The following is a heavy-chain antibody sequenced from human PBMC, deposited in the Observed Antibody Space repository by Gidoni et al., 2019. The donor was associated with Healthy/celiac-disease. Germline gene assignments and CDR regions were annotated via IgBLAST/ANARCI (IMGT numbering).Heavy chain of an antibody. Sequence: QVQLVESGGGLVKPGGSLRLSCAASGFTFSDYSLSWIRQAPGKGLEWVSYISSSSSYTNYADSVKGRFTISRDNAKNSLYLQMNSLRAEDTAVYYCAREGCSGGSCYGKNWFDPWGQGTLVTVSS. V-gene: IGHV3-11*05. CDR1: GFTFSDYS. J-gene: IGHJ5*02. CDR2: ISSSSSYT. CDR3: AREGCSGGSCYGKNWFDP. D-gene: IGHD2-15*01.